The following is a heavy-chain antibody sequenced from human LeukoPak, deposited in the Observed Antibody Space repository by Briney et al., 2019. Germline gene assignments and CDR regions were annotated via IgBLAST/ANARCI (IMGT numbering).Heavy chain of an antibody. J-gene: IGHJ5*02. D-gene: IGHD3-10*01. CDR3: ARDRGEWDYKANWFDP. V-gene: IGHV3-30-3*01. CDR2: ISYDGSNK. Sequence: PGGSLRLSCAASGFTFSSYAMHWVRQAPGKGLEWVAVISYDGSNKYYADSVKGRFTISRDNSKNTLYLQMNSLRAEDTAVYYCARDRGEWDYKANWFDPWGQGTLVTVSS. CDR1: GFTFSSYA.